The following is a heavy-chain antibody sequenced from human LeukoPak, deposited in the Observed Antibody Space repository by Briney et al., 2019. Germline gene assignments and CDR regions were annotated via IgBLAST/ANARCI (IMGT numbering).Heavy chain of an antibody. CDR1: GGSISSYY. Sequence: SETLSLTCTVSGGSISSYYWSWIRQPPGKGLEWIGYIYYSGSTNYNPSLKSRVTISIDTSKNQFSLKLSSVTAADTAVYYCARDLVVPAASYYYYYYMDVWGKGTTVTVSS. V-gene: IGHV4-59*01. CDR2: IYYSGST. J-gene: IGHJ6*03. D-gene: IGHD2-2*01. CDR3: ARDLVVPAASYYYYYYMDV.